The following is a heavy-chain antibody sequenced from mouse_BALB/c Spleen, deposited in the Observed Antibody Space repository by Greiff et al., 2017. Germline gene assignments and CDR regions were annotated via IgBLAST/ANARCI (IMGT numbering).Heavy chain of an antibody. CDR3: ARCPTLRLRENWYFDV. D-gene: IGHD1-2*01. Sequence: EVKVVESGGGLVKPGGSLKLSCAASGFTFSSYAMSWVRQTPEKRLEWVASISSGGSTYYPDSVKGRFTISRDNARNILYLQMSSLRSEDTAMYYCARCPTLRLRENWYFDVWGAGTTVTVSS. J-gene: IGHJ1*01. V-gene: IGHV5-6-5*01. CDR1: GFTFSSYA. CDR2: ISSGGST.